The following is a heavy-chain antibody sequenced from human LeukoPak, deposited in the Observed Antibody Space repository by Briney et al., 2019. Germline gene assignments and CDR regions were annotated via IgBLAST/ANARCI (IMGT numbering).Heavy chain of an antibody. V-gene: IGHV4-38-2*02. CDR2: IYHSGST. J-gene: IGHJ4*02. Sequence: PSETLSLTCTVSGYSISSGYYWGWIRQPPGKGLEWIGSIYHSGSTYYNPSLKSRVTISVDTSKNQFSLKLSSVTAADTAVYYCARADYGGNSFLGYWGQGTLVTVSS. CDR3: ARADYGGNSFLGY. D-gene: IGHD4-23*01. CDR1: GYSISSGYY.